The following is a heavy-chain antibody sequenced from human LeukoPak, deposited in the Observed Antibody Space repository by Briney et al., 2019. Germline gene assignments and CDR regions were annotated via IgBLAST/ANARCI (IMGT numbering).Heavy chain of an antibody. Sequence: ASVKVSCKASGYTFTSYGISWVRQAPGQGLEWMGWISAYNGNTNYAQKLQGRVTMTTDTSTSTAYMELRSLRSDDTAVYYCARARQDYDILTGYLGYYFDYWGQGTLVTVSS. D-gene: IGHD3-9*01. V-gene: IGHV1-18*01. CDR3: ARARQDYDILTGYLGYYFDY. CDR1: GYTFTSYG. CDR2: ISAYNGNT. J-gene: IGHJ4*02.